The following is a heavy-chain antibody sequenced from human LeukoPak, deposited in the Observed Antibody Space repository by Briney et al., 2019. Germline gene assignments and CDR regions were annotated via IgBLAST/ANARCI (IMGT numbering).Heavy chain of an antibody. D-gene: IGHD6-19*01. CDR2: IYYNGAT. Sequence: PSETLSLTCTVSGSSISTYYWSWIRQPPGKGLDWIGYIYYNGATDYNPSLKSRVTISVDTSKNEFSLKLSSVTAADTALYYCARRTVTNGWFRIDYWGQGSLVIVSS. CDR3: ARRTVTNGWFRIDY. V-gene: IGHV4-59*08. CDR1: GSSISTYY. J-gene: IGHJ4*02.